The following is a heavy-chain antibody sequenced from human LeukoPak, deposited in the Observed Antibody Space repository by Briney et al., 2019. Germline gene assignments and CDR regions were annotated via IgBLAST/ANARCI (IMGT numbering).Heavy chain of an antibody. J-gene: IGHJ4*02. CDR3: ARVTHGY. Sequence: PGGSLRLSCAASGFTVSSYAMRWVRQAPGKGLEWVAVISYDGSNKYYADSVKGRFTISRDNSKNTLYLQMNSLRAEDTAVYYCARVTHGYWGQGTLVTVSS. CDR1: GFTVSSYA. V-gene: IGHV3-30*01. CDR2: ISYDGSNK.